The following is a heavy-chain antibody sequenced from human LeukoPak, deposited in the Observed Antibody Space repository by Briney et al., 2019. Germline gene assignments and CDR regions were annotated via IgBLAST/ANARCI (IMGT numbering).Heavy chain of an antibody. D-gene: IGHD5-12*01. CDR2: INPSGGST. V-gene: IGHV1-46*01. J-gene: IGHJ4*02. CDR3: ARAYSGYDDFDY. CDR1: GYTFTSYY. Sequence: VSVKVSCKASGYTFTSYYMHWVRQAPGQGLEWMGIINPSGGSTSYAQKFQGRVTMTRDTSTSTVYMELSSLRSEDTAVYYCARAYSGYDDFDYWGQGTLVTVSS.